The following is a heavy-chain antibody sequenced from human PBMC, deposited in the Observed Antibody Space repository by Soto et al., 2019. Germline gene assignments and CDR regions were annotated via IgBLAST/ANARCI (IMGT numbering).Heavy chain of an antibody. J-gene: IGHJ4*02. CDR2: IYYSGST. CDR3: ARNAVPPITGTYYFDY. V-gene: IGHV4-61*01. D-gene: IGHD1-20*01. CDR1: GGSISSSSYY. Sequence: SETLSLTCTVSGGSISSSSYYWSWIRQPPGKGLEWIGYIYYSGSTNYNPSLKSRVTISVDTSKNQFSLKLSSVTAADTAVYYCARNAVPPITGTYYFDYWGQGTLVTVSS.